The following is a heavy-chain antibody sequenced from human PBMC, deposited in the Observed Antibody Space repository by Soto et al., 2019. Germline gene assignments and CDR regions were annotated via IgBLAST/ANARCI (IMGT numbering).Heavy chain of an antibody. CDR2: IYYSGST. D-gene: IGHD6-13*01. V-gene: IGHV4-59*01. J-gene: IGHJ4*02. CDR3: ARSEFPRGSLYY. Sequence: QVQLQESGPGLVKPSETLSLTCTVSGGSISSYYWSWIRQPPGKGLEWIGYIYYSGSTNYNPSLKSRVTISVDTSKNQFSLKLSSVTAADTAVYYCARSEFPRGSLYYWGQGTLVTVSS. CDR1: GGSISSYY.